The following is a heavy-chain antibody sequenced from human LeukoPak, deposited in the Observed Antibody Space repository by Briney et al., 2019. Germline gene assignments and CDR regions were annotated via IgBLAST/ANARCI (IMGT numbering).Heavy chain of an antibody. CDR3: ARGGIPPHYYMDV. CDR2: ISAYNGNT. Sequence: GASVKVSCKACGYTHNTYGISWVRQAPGQGLEWMGSISAYNGNTNYAQKLQGRVTLTTDTSTSTAYLELRSLRSDDTAVYYCARGGIPPHYYMDVWGKGTTVTVSS. J-gene: IGHJ6*03. V-gene: IGHV1-18*01. D-gene: IGHD6-13*01. CDR1: GYTHNTYG.